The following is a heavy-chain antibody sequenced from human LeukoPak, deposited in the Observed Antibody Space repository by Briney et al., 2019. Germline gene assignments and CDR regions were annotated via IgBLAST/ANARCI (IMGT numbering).Heavy chain of an antibody. V-gene: IGHV1-2*06. D-gene: IGHD3-22*01. Sequence: GASVKVSYKASGYTFTGYYMHWVRQAPGQGLEWMGRINPNSGGTNYAQKFQGRVTMTRDTSISTAYMELSRLRSDDTAVYYCARDRYYYDSSGSFDYWGQGTLVTVSS. CDR2: INPNSGGT. CDR3: ARDRYYYDSSGSFDY. J-gene: IGHJ4*02. CDR1: GYTFTGYY.